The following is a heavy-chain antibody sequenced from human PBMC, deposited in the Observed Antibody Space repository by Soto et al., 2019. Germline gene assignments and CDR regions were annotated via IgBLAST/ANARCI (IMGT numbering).Heavy chain of an antibody. CDR1: GGSISSGCYS. Sequence: QLQLQESGSGLVKPSQTLSLTCAVSGGSISSGCYSWSWIRQPPGKGLEWIGYIYHSGSTYYNPSLKSRVTISVDRSKNQFSLKLSSVTAADTAVYYCARGGKTVTTFDYWGQGTLVTVSS. CDR3: ARGGKTVTTFDY. D-gene: IGHD4-17*01. CDR2: IYHSGST. J-gene: IGHJ4*02. V-gene: IGHV4-30-2*01.